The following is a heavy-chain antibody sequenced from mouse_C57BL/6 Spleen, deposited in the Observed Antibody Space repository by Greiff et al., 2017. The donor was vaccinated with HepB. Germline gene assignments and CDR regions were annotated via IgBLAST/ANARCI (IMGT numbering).Heavy chain of an antibody. CDR2: IDPSDSYT. Sequence: QVQLQQPGAELVKPGASLKLSCKASGYTFTSYWMQWVKQRPGQGLEWIGEIDPSDSYTNYNQKFKGKATLTVDTSSSTAYMQLSSLTSEDSAVYYCARLTGSGYFDVWGTGTTVTVSS. D-gene: IGHD4-1*01. CDR3: ARLTGSGYFDV. J-gene: IGHJ1*03. CDR1: GYTFTSYW. V-gene: IGHV1-50*01.